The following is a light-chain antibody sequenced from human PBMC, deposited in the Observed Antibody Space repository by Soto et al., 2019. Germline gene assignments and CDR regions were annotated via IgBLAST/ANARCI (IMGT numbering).Light chain of an antibody. V-gene: IGKV3-11*01. Sequence: IVLTQSPATLSLSPWQRATLSCRASQSLESSLVWYQQKPGQAPRLLIYDASNRVTGIPARFSGSGSGTDFTLTISSLQPADFAIYYCQQRISWPLTFGGGTKVDIK. CDR3: QQRISWPLT. CDR2: DAS. CDR1: QSLESS. J-gene: IGKJ4*01.